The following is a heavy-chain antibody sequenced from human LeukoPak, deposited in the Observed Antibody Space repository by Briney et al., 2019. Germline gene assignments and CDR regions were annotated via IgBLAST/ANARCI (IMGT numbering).Heavy chain of an antibody. D-gene: IGHD1-26*01. CDR3: ARANKVGASNWFDP. J-gene: IGHJ5*02. V-gene: IGHV4-59*11. CDR2: IYYSGST. Sequence: SETLSLTCTVSGGSISSHYWSWIRQPPGKGLEWIGYIYYSGSTNYNPSLKSRVTISADTSKDQISLNLSSVTAADTAVYYCARANKVGASNWFDPWGQGTLVTVSS. CDR1: GGSISSHY.